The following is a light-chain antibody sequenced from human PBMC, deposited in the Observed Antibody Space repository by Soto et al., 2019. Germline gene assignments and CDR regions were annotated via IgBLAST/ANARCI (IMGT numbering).Light chain of an antibody. J-gene: IGKJ4*01. Sequence: DIQMTQSPSTLSASVGDRVTITCRASQTISNWLAWYQQKPGKAPKLLIFDASTLDGGVPSRFSGRRSGTDFTLTISSLQPSDFATYYCQQYNPYPLTFGGGTKVEI. CDR1: QTISNW. CDR2: DAS. CDR3: QQYNPYPLT. V-gene: IGKV1-5*01.